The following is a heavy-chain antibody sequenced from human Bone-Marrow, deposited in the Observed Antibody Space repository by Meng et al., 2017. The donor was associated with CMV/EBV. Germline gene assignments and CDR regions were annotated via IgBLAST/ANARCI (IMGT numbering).Heavy chain of an antibody. V-gene: IGHV2-5*02. D-gene: IGHD6-19*01. CDR1: GFSLITSGVG. J-gene: IGHJ4*02. Sequence: HIPVEVSGPRLVKHTQTLTLACTFSGFSLITSGVGVGWIRPPAGKAVEWRALLNWDDDKRYSPPLKSRLTINKDTSKNQVVLTTANMDPVDTDTYDCAHPRGWAFDYWGQGTLVTVSS. CDR3: AHPRGWAFDY. CDR2: LNWDDDK.